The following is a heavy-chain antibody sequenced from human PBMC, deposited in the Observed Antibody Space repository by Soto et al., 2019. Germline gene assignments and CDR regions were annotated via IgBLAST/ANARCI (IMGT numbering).Heavy chain of an antibody. J-gene: IGHJ4*02. CDR2: IWYDGSNE. CDR3: ARDLAAGGTTLYN. D-gene: IGHD6-13*01. CDR1: GFTFSTYA. V-gene: IGHV3-33*01. Sequence: VQLVESGGGVVQPGRSLRLSCAASGFTFSTYAMHWVRQAPGKGLEWVAVIWYDGSNEYYADSVKGRFTISRDNSKNTLYLQMNSLRAEDTAVYYCARDLAAGGTTLYNWGQGTLVTVSS.